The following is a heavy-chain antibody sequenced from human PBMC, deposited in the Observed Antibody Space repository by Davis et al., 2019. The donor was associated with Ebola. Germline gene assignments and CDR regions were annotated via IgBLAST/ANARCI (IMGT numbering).Heavy chain of an antibody. CDR3: AKDKFQWRNGLLDY. J-gene: IGHJ4*02. CDR1: GFSFSNYA. V-gene: IGHV3-23*01. CDR2: IGGSGVGT. D-gene: IGHD6-19*01. Sequence: GESLKISCAPSGFSFSNYAMSWARQAPGKGLEWVSYIGGSGVGTYYADSVKGRFTISRDNSKNTLYLQMNSLRAKDTAVYYCAKDKFQWRNGLLDYWGQGTLVTVSS.